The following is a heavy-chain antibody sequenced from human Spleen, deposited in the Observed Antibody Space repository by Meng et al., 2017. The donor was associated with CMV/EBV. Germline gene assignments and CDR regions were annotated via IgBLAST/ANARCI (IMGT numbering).Heavy chain of an antibody. D-gene: IGHD1-26*01. J-gene: IGHJ5*02. CDR1: GCSISSSSYY. CDR2: SYYSGST. Sequence: LRASGPGVVKPSEDLFLNCTFSGCSISSSSYYWGWIRQPPGNGLGWIGSSYYSGSTCYNPSLKSRVTISVDTSKNQFSLKLSSVTAADTAVYYCARGGSGSYYSGRGWFDPWGQGTLVTVSS. V-gene: IGHV4-39*07. CDR3: ARGGSGSYYSGRGWFDP.